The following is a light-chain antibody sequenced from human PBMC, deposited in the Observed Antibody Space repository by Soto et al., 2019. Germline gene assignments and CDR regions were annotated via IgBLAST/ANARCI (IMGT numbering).Light chain of an antibody. V-gene: IGLV2-14*01. CDR3: SSYSRRNTPSV. CDR1: SSDVGAYNF. Sequence: QSALTQPASVSGSPGQSITISCTGSSSDVGAYNFVSWYQHHPGKAPKLILYEVTTRPSGVSSRFSGSKSGNTASLTISGLQADDEASYYCSSYSRRNTPSVLGTGPKVTVL. CDR2: EVT. J-gene: IGLJ1*01.